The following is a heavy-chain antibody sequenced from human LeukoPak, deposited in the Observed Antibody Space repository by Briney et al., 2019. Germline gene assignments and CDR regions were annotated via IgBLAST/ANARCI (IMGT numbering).Heavy chain of an antibody. CDR2: IFTSGGS. CDR3: ARISGSYYSGSFYAFDI. CDR1: GGSISNFY. J-gene: IGHJ3*02. V-gene: IGHV4-4*07. Sequence: KPSETLSLTCTVSGGSISNFYWSWIRQPAGKGLEWIGQIFTSGGSNYNPSLKSRVIMSVDTSKSQFSLRLSSVTAADTAVYYCARISGSYYSGSFYAFDIWGQGTMVTVSS. D-gene: IGHD1-26*01.